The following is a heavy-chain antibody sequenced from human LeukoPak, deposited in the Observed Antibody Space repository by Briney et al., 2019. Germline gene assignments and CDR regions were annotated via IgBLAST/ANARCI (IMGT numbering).Heavy chain of an antibody. D-gene: IGHD2-21*02. J-gene: IGHJ4*02. Sequence: ASVKVSCKASGYTFTSYYMHWVRQAPGQGLEWMGIINPSGGSTSYAQKFQGRVTMTRDTSTSTVYMELSSLRSEDTAVYYCARGGQWGLAYCGGDCYSGGLDFDYWGQGTLVTVSS. V-gene: IGHV1-46*01. CDR1: GYTFTSYY. CDR3: ARGGQWGLAYCGGDCYSGGLDFDY. CDR2: INPSGGST.